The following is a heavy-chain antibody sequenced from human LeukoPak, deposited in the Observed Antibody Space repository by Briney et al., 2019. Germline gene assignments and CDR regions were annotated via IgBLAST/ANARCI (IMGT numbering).Heavy chain of an antibody. CDR1: GFTFSNYG. J-gene: IGHJ2*01. CDR3: ARGPPWYFDL. D-gene: IGHD6-25*01. V-gene: IGHV3-23*01. CDR2: IGPSGTNT. Sequence: GGSLRLSCAASGFTFSNYGMNWVRQAPGKGLEWVSGIGPSGTNTYYADSVKGRFTISRDNAKNTLYLQMNSLTAEDTAVYYCARGPPWYFDLWGRGTLVTVSS.